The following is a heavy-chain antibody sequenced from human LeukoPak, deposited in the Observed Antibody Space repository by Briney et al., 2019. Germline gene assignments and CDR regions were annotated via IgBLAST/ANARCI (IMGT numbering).Heavy chain of an antibody. CDR1: GGSFSGYY. D-gene: IGHD1-1*01. CDR3: ARGRFRNPLQLQPRRPFDL. CDR2: INRSGTT. V-gene: IGHV4-34*01. Sequence: SETLSLTCAVYGGSFSGYYWSWIRQTPGKGLEWIGEINRSGTTNYNPSLKSRVAISVDTSKNQFSLKLRSVTAADTAVFYCARGRFRNPLQLQPRRPFDLWGQGTMVTISS. J-gene: IGHJ3*01.